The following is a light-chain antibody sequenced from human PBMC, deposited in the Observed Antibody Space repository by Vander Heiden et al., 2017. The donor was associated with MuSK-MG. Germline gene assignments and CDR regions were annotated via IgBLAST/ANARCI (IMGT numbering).Light chain of an antibody. CDR3: QLDNSWWT. Sequence: DIQMTQSPSTLSASVGDRVTITCRASQRISSWLAWYQQKPGKAPKRLIYKASRLESGVPSRFSGSGSGTECTLTISGLQPDDFATYYCQLDNSWWTFGQGTKVEIK. CDR1: QRISSW. V-gene: IGKV1-5*03. CDR2: KAS. J-gene: IGKJ1*01.